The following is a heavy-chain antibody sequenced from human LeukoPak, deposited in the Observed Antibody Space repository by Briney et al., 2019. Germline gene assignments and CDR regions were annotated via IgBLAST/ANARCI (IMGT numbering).Heavy chain of an antibody. CDR1: GYTFTVYY. CDR2: INPNSGGT. J-gene: IGHJ4*02. Sequence: ASVNVSYTASGYTFTVYYMHWVRHAPGQGLEWVGWINPNSGGTNYSQKFQGRDTITRDTSIRTAYMELSRLRSGDTAVFFCSRRVERWFGESLDYWGQGTLVTVSS. CDR3: SRRVERWFGESLDY. D-gene: IGHD3-10*01. V-gene: IGHV1-2*02.